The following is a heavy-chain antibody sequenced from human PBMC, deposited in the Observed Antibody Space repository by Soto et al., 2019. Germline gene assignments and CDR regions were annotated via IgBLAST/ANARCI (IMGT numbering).Heavy chain of an antibody. V-gene: IGHV3-33*01. CDR1: GFTFSSYG. CDR3: ARDSIAAADSNWFDP. J-gene: IGHJ5*02. D-gene: IGHD6-13*01. Sequence: GGSLRLSCAASGFTFSSYGMHWVRQAPGKGLEWVAVIWYDGSNKYYADSVKGRFTISRDNSKNTLCLQMNSLRAEDTAVYYCARDSIAAADSNWFDPWGQGTLVTVSS. CDR2: IWYDGSNK.